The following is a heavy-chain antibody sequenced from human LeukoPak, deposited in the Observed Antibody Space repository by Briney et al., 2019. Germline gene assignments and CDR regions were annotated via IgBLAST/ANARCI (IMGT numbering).Heavy chain of an antibody. V-gene: IGHV3-21*01. CDR3: ARGSQDYGDYDQGFDY. D-gene: IGHD4-17*01. Sequence: GGSLRLSCAASGFTFSSYSMNWVRQAPGKGLEWVSSISSSSSYIYYADSVKGRFTISRDNAKNSLYLRMNSLRAEDTAVYYCARGSQDYGDYDQGFDYWGQGTLVTVSS. J-gene: IGHJ4*02. CDR1: GFTFSSYS. CDR2: ISSSSSYI.